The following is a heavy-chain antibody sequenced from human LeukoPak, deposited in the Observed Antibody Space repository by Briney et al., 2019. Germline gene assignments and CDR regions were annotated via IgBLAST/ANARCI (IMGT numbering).Heavy chain of an antibody. CDR2: FDPENGET. CDR3: TRSAVVLPYYFDY. D-gene: IGHD3-22*01. J-gene: IGHJ4*02. Sequence: ASVEVSCKVSGYIFPELSMHWVRQAPGKGLEWMGSFDPENGETLYAQAFQGRVTLTEDTSANTSYMELISLRSEDTAVYYCTRSAVVLPYYFDYWGQGTLVTVSS. V-gene: IGHV1-24*01. CDR1: GYIFPELS.